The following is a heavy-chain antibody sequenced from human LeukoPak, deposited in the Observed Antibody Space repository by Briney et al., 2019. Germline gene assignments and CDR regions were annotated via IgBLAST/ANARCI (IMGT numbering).Heavy chain of an antibody. CDR2: MNPNSGNT. Sequence: ASVKVSCKASGYTFTSYDINWVRQATGQGLEWMGWMNPNSGNTGYAQKFQGRVTMTANTSTGTFYMELSSLRSEDTAVYFCARLSQYSMTPHRSGLHYWGQGTLVIVSS. D-gene: IGHD1-14*01. V-gene: IGHV1-8*01. CDR3: ARLSQYSMTPHRSGLHY. J-gene: IGHJ4*02. CDR1: GYTFTSYD.